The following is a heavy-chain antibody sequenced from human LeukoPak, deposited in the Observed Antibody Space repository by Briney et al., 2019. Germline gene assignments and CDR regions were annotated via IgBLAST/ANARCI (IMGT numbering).Heavy chain of an antibody. CDR2: INPDGSEK. V-gene: IGHV3-7*04. D-gene: IGHD3-16*01. CDR3: GRGPRWNFDY. Sequence: GGSLRLSCEPSSLMFIAPWMVSVRQVPGKGLEWVAKINPDGSEKSYVESVKGRFTISRDNAKNSLYLQMNSLRVEDTAVYYCGRGPRWNFDYWGQGTLVTVSS. J-gene: IGHJ4*02. CDR1: SLMFIAPW.